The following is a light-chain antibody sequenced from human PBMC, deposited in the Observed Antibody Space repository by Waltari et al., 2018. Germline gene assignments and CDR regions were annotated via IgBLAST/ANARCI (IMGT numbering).Light chain of an antibody. J-gene: IGKJ3*01. CDR3: QQLNTYPLT. Sequence: IRSYLAWLQQKPGNAPKLLIYAASTLQSGVPSRFSGSGSGTGFTLTISSLQPEDFATYYCQQLNTYPLTFVPGTKVDIK. V-gene: IGKV1-9*01. CDR2: AAS. CDR1: IRSY.